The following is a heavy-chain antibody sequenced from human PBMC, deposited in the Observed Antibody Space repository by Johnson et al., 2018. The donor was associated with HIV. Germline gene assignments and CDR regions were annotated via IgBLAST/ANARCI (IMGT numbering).Heavy chain of an antibody. CDR3: ARGRGWSGSRVKAFDI. CDR1: GFAFSDYY. CDR2: ISSSGGAI. Sequence: QVQLVESGGGLVKPGGSLRLSCAVSGFAFSDYYMSWIRQAPGKGLEWVSYISSSGGAIFYADSVKGRFTISRDNAKHSLSLQMNSLRVEDTAVHYCARGRGWSGSRVKAFDIWGQGTLVTVSS. D-gene: IGHD1-26*01. J-gene: IGHJ3*02. V-gene: IGHV3-11*04.